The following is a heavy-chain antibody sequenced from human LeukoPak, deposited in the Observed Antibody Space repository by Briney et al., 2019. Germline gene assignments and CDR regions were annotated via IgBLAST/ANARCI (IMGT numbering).Heavy chain of an antibody. CDR2: INPNSGGT. CDR1: GYTFTGYY. V-gene: IGHV1-2*04. Sequence: ASVKVSCKASGYTFTGYYMHWVRQAPGQGLEWMGWINPNSGGTNYAQKFQGWVTMTRDTSISTAYMELSRLRSDDTAVYYCARDWRYCSGGSCYSDAFDIWGQGTMVTVSS. CDR3: ARDWRYCSGGSCYSDAFDI. D-gene: IGHD2-15*01. J-gene: IGHJ3*02.